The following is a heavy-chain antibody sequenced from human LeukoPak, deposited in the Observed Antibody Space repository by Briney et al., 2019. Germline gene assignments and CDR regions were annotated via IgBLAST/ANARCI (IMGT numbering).Heavy chain of an antibody. V-gene: IGHV1-2*02. CDR1: GYTFTGYY. Sequence: ASVTVSCKASGYTFTGYYMHWVRQAPGRGLEWMGWINPNSGGTNYAQKFQGRVTMTRDTSISTAYMELSRLRSDDTAVYYCAMEDDYSVYWGQGTLVTVSS. CDR2: INPNSGGT. J-gene: IGHJ4*02. CDR3: AMEDDYSVY. D-gene: IGHD2-15*01.